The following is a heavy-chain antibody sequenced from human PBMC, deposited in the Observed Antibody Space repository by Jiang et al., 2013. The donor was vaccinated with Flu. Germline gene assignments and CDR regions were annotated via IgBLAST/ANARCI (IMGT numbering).Heavy chain of an antibody. CDR1: GFTFGNYA. D-gene: IGHD2-15*01. CDR2: ISTDGTTT. V-gene: IGHV3-23*01. CDR3: AKETEGGKWYFNL. J-gene: IGHJ2*01. Sequence: VQLLESGGGLVQPGESLRLSCAASGFTFGNYAMSWVRQAPGKGLECISTISTDGTTTYYADSVKGRFTVSRDNSQNTKYLQMNNLRAEDTAVYYCAKETEGGKWYFNLWGRGTLVTVSS.